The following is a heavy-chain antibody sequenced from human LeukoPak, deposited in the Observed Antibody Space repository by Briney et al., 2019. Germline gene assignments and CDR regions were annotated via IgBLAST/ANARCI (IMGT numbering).Heavy chain of an antibody. Sequence: GGSLRLSCAASGFTFSSYAMSWVRQAPAKGLEWVSAISGSGGSTYYADSVKGRFTISRDNSKNTLYLQMNSLRAEDTAVYYCAKGFLPASRYYFDYWGQGTLVTVSS. J-gene: IGHJ4*02. CDR2: ISGSGGST. V-gene: IGHV3-23*01. D-gene: IGHD3-16*02. CDR3: AKGFLPASRYYFDY. CDR1: GFTFSSYA.